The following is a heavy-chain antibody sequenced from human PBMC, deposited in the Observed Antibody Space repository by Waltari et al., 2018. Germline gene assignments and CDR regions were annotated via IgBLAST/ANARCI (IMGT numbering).Heavy chain of an antibody. CDR2: IRYDGSNT. D-gene: IGHD3-3*01. CDR3: ASERGTFGVGRSSFDR. V-gene: IGHV3-30*02. Sequence: QVYLVESGGGVVQPGGSLRLSCAASGFMFSNYVMHWVRQAPGKGLGWVASIRYDGSNTFHEDSVKGRFTISRDNSKNTMDLQTSSLRPEDTAVYYCASERGTFGVGRSSFDRWGQGTLVIVSS. J-gene: IGHJ4*02. CDR1: GFMFSNYV.